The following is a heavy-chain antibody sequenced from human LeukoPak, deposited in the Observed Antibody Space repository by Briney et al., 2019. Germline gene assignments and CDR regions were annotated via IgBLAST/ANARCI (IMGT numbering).Heavy chain of an antibody. CDR1: GGTFSSYA. D-gene: IGHD2-2*01. CDR2: IIPIFGTA. V-gene: IGHV1-69*13. Sequence: GAPVKVSCKASGGTFSSYAISWVRQAPGQGLEWMGGIIPIFGTANYAQKFQGRVTITADESTSTAYMELSSLRSEDTAVYYCASGSSIRKTTHYYYYYMDVWGKGTTVTISS. J-gene: IGHJ6*03. CDR3: ASGSSIRKTTHYYYYYMDV.